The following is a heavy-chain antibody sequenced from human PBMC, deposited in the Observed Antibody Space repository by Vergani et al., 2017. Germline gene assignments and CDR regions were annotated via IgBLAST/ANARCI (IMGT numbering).Heavy chain of an antibody. Sequence: QVNLQESGPGLVKPSETLSLTCTVSGGSISTNSYFWGWIRQPPGKGLEWIGSIYYSGSTYYNPSLKSRVTISVDTSKNQFSLHLSSVTAADTAIYYCARPLGGDCIVTSCRYWYFDLWVRGTLVTVSS. V-gene: IGHV4-39*01. CDR2: IYYSGST. CDR3: ARPLGGDCIVTSCRYWYFDL. CDR1: GGSISTNSYF. D-gene: IGHD2-2*01. J-gene: IGHJ2*01.